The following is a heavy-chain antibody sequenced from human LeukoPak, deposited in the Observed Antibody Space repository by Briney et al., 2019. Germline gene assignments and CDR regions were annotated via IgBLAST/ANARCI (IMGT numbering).Heavy chain of an antibody. CDR2: VYYSGAT. CDR1: GGSISTYY. J-gene: IGHJ4*02. Sequence: SETLSLTCTVSGGSISTYYWSWIRQPPGKGLEWIGYVYYSGATNYNPSLKSRVTISLDTSKNQFSLRLASVTAADTAVYYCARRVAVTGIYCFDHWGQGTPVTVSS. D-gene: IGHD6-19*01. CDR3: ARRVAVTGIYCFDH. V-gene: IGHV4-59*08.